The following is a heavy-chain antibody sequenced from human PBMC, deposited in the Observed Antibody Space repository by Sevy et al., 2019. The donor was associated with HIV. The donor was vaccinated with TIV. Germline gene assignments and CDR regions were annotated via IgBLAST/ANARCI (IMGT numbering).Heavy chain of an antibody. CDR1: GYTFTTFA. Sequence: ASVKVSCKASGYTFTTFAVNWVRQAPGQGLEWMGWINTNTGNPTYAQGFTGRFVFSLDNTVSTAYLQISSLKAEDTAVYYCARDAWTAVRPLSWCDPWGQGTLVTVSS. V-gene: IGHV7-4-1*02. CDR3: ARDAWTAVRPLSWCDP. D-gene: IGHD6-6*01. J-gene: IGHJ5*02. CDR2: INTNTGNP.